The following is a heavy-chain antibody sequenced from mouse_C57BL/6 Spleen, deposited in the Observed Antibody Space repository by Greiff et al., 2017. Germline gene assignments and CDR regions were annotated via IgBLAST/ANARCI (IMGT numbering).Heavy chain of an antibody. J-gene: IGHJ2*01. Sequence: EVKLLESGGGLVLPGASMKLSCVASGYTFSNYWMNWVRQSPEKGLEWVAQIRVKYDNYATNYAESVKGMFTISRDDYKSSVYLQMNNLRAEDTDIYYCTGEPFHFDGWGHGTTLTYSP. V-gene: IGHV6-3*01. CDR2: IRVKYDNYAT. CDR1: GYTFSNYW. CDR3: TGEPFHFDG.